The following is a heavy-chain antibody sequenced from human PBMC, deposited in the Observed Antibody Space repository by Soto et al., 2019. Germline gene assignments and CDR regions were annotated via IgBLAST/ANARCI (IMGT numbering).Heavy chain of an antibody. J-gene: IGHJ6*03. Sequence: QVQLLQSGAEMKKPGSSVTVSCHASGDTFSTHTITWVRQAPGQGLEWVGRIIPLLGLTDYAQKFLGRVRISADKATSTAYLVLSSLTCKDTALYDCAIDRDCSVSNCFGCPDVWGTGSAVTVS. V-gene: IGHV1-69*08. CDR1: GDTFSTHT. CDR2: IIPLLGLT. CDR3: AIDRDCSVSNCFGCPDV. D-gene: IGHD1-1*01.